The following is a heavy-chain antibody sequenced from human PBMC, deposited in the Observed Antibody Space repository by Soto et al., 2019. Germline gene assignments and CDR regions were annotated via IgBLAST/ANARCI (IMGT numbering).Heavy chain of an antibody. CDR2: INPSGGST. V-gene: IGHV1-46*01. CDR1: GYTFTSYY. Sequence: ASVKISCKASGYTFTSYYMHWVRQAPGQGRDWMGIINPSGGSTSYAQKFQGRVTMTRDTSTSIVYMELSRLRSEDTAVYYCARGDYCDSSFDYWGQGTPVTVSS. CDR3: ARGDYCDSSFDY. J-gene: IGHJ4*02. D-gene: IGHD3-22*01.